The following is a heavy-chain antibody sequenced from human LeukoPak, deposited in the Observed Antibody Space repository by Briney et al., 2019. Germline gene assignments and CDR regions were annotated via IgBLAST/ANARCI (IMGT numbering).Heavy chain of an antibody. CDR2: INHSGST. CDR3: ARERGSADY. D-gene: IGHD3-10*01. V-gene: IGHV4-34*01. J-gene: IGHJ4*02. CDR1: GASFSGYY. Sequence: PSETLSLTCAVYGASFSGYYWSWIRQPPGKGLEWIGEINHSGSTNYNPSLKSRVTISVDTSKNQFSLKLSSVTAADTAVYYCARERGSADYWGQGTLVTVSS.